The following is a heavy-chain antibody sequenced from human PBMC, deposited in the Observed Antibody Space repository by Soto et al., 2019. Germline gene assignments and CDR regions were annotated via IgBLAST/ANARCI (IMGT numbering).Heavy chain of an antibody. D-gene: IGHD3-9*01. Sequence: EVQLLESGGGLVQPGGSLRLSCAASGFTFSSYAMSWVRQAPGKGPAWVSAIIGSGGSTYYAASVKGRFTISRDNSKQTLYLQMNTRRADDTAVYYCAKDLPSVRYFDWNSGFHYWCQGALVTVSS. CDR2: IIGSGGST. V-gene: IGHV3-23*01. J-gene: IGHJ4*02. CDR1: GFTFSSYA. CDR3: AKDLPSVRYFDWNSGFHY.